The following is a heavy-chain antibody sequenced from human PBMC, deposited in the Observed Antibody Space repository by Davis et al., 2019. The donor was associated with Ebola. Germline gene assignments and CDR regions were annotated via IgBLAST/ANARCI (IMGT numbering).Heavy chain of an antibody. CDR3: ARQEKSRSGWWGLDP. CDR2: ISSSGSTI. D-gene: IGHD6-19*01. CDR1: GFTFSDYY. Sequence: GESLKISCAASGFTFSDYYMSWIRQAPGKGLEWVSYISSSGSTIYYADSVKGRFTISRDNAKNSLYLQMNSLRAEDTAVFYCARQEKSRSGWWGLDPWGQGTLVTVSS. V-gene: IGHV3-11*01. J-gene: IGHJ5*02.